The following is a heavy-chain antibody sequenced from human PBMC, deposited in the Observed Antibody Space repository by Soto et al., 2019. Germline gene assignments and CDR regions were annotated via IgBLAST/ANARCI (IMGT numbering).Heavy chain of an antibody. V-gene: IGHV3-11*01. CDR2: ISGSGSIL. CDR1: GFTFSDYY. J-gene: IGHJ4*02. D-gene: IGHD6-13*01. CDR3: ARDWAAAGDFDF. Sequence: QVQLVESGGGLVKPGGSLRLSCAASGFTFSDYYLSWIRQAPGKGLEWVSYISGSGSILYYADSVKGRFTISRDNAKHSLYLQMNSLRAEDTAVYYCARDWAAAGDFDFWGQGTLVTVSS.